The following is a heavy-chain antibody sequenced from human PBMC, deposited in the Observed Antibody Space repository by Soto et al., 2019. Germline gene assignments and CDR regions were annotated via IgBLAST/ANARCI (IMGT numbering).Heavy chain of an antibody. J-gene: IGHJ1*01. Sequence: PSGTLSLTCTVSGGSISRGGYYWSWVRQPPGKGLEWIGYIYYSGSTYYNPSLKRRVTISVDTSKNQFSLKLRSVNAADTAVYYCAIGITMVRGVIIRYFQHWGQGTLVTVSS. CDR2: IYYSGST. V-gene: IGHV4-30-4*01. CDR1: GGSISRGGYY. D-gene: IGHD3-10*01. CDR3: AIGITMVRGVIIRYFQH.